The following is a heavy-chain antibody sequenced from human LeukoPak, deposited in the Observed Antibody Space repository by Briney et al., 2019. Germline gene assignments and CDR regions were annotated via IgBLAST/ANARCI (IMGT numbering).Heavy chain of an antibody. CDR1: GYTFTGYY. CDR2: INPNSGGT. D-gene: IGHD6-13*01. V-gene: IGHV1-2*02. J-gene: IGHJ4*02. Sequence: GASVKVSCKASGYTFTGYYMHWVRQAPEQGLEWMGWINPNSGGTNYAQKFQGRVTMTRDTSISTAYMELSRLRSDDTAVYYCASPLYGSSWYYFDYWGQGTLVTVSS. CDR3: ASPLYGSSWYYFDY.